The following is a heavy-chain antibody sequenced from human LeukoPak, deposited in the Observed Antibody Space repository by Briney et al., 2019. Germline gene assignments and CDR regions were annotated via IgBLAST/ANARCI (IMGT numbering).Heavy chain of an antibody. V-gene: IGHV3-23*01. CDR2: IRGAEGGT. J-gene: IGHJ4*02. Sequence: GGSLRLSCAASGFTINTFTMNWVRQAPGKGLEWVSTIRGAEGGTYYADSVKGRFTISRDNFENTLYLQMNYLREEDTALYYCAKAFSSGWSPFDYWGQGALVTVPS. D-gene: IGHD6-19*01. CDR3: AKAFSSGWSPFDY. CDR1: GFTINTFT.